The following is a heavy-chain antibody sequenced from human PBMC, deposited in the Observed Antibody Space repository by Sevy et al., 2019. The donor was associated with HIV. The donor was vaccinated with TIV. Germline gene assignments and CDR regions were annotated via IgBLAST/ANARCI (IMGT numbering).Heavy chain of an antibody. D-gene: IGHD3-22*01. CDR1: GYTLNELS. CDR3: ATAREYYYESSGYFDY. CDR2: FDPEDGET. V-gene: IGHV1-24*01. Sequence: ASVKVSCKVSGYTLNELSMHWVRQAPGKGLEWMGRFDPEDGETIYAQKFQGRATMTEDTSTDTAYMELSSLRSEDTAVYYCATAREYYYESSGYFDYWGQGTLVTVSS. J-gene: IGHJ4*02.